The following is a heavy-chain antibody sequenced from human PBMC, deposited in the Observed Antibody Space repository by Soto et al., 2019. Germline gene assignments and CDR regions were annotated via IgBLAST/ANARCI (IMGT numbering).Heavy chain of an antibody. Sequence: SETLSLTCTVSGGSISSGGYYWSWIRQHPGKGLEWIGYIYYSGSTYYNPSLKSRVTISVDTSKNQFSLKLSSVTAADTAVYYCARDPGYCSSTSCYFYGMDVWGQGTTVTVSS. CDR2: IYYSGST. D-gene: IGHD2-2*01. V-gene: IGHV4-31*03. CDR3: ARDPGYCSSTSCYFYGMDV. CDR1: GGSISSGGYY. J-gene: IGHJ6*02.